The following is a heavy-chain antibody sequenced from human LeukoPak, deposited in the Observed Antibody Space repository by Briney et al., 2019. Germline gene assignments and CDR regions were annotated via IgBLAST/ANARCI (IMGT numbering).Heavy chain of an antibody. CDR3: ATYYDFWSGYSRSYYFDY. J-gene: IGHJ4*02. Sequence: GGSLRLSCAASGFTFSTYNMNWVRQAPGKGLEWVSSISTSSIYIYYADSVKGRFTISRDNAKNSLYLQMNSLRAEDTAVYYCATYYDFWSGYSRSYYFDYWGQGTLVTVSS. CDR2: ISTSSIYI. CDR1: GFTFSTYN. V-gene: IGHV3-21*01. D-gene: IGHD3-3*01.